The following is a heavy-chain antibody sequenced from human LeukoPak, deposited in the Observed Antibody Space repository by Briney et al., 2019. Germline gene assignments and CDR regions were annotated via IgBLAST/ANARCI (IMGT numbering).Heavy chain of an antibody. CDR3: AREFGHNRWYFDY. CDR1: GFTFSSYA. D-gene: IGHD5-24*01. J-gene: IGHJ4*02. CDR2: ISYDGSNK. V-gene: IGHV3-30-3*01. Sequence: AGRSLRLSCAASGFTFSSYAMHWVRQAPGKGLEWVAVISYDGSNKYYADSVKGRFTISRDNSKNTLYLQMNSLRAEDTAVYYCAREFGHNRWYFDYWGQGALVTVSS.